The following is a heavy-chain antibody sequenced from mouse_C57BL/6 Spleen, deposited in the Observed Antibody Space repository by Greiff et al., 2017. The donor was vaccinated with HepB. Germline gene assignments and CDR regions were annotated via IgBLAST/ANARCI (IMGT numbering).Heavy chain of an antibody. Sequence: VKLKQSGPELVKPGASVKISCKASGYAFSSSWMNWVKQRPGKGLEWIGRIYPGDGDTNYNGKFKGKATLTADKSSSTAYMQLSSLTSEDSAVYFCARGQLGHAMDYWGQGTSVTVSS. V-gene: IGHV1-82*01. J-gene: IGHJ4*01. CDR3: ARGQLGHAMDY. CDR1: GYAFSSSW. D-gene: IGHD3-3*01. CDR2: IYPGDGDT.